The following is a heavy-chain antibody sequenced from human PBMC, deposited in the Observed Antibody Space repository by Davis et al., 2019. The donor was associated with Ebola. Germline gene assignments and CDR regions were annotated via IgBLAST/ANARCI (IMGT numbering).Heavy chain of an antibody. J-gene: IGHJ4*02. V-gene: IGHV5-51*01. CDR3: ASTGLGVSAGGVY. D-gene: IGHD2-8*02. CDR2: IYPGDSDT. CDR1: GYSSTSNW. Sequence: PGGSLRLSCKGSGYSSTSNWSGWVRQLPGKGLEWMGIIYPGDSDTRYSPSFQGQVTISADKSISTAYLQWSSLKASDTAMYYCASTGLGVSAGGVYWGQGTLVTVSS.